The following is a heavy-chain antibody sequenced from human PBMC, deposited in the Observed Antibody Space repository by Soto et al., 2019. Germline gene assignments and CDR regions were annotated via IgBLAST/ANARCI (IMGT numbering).Heavy chain of an antibody. D-gene: IGHD3-10*01. V-gene: IGHV3-23*01. Sequence: PGGSLRLSCAASGLTFSNYARSWVRQAPGKGLEWVSGISDSGHSIYYADSVKGRFSISRDNSKNTLYLQMNGLRAEDTAVYYCAKDLARMSLDVSLLPFWGQGTLVTVSS. CDR3: AKDLARMSLDVSLLPF. J-gene: IGHJ4*02. CDR2: ISDSGHSI. CDR1: GLTFSNYA.